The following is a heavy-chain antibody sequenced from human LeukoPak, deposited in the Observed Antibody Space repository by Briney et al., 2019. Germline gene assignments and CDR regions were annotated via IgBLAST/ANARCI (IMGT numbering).Heavy chain of an antibody. D-gene: IGHD6-13*01. Sequence: SETLSLTCAVYGGSFSGYYWSWLRQPPGKGLEWIGEINHSGSTNYNPSLKSRVTISVDTSKNQFSLKLSSVTAADTAVYYCARAVAAAAIYYYYYGMDVWGQGTTVTVSS. CDR2: INHSGST. V-gene: IGHV4-34*01. CDR1: GGSFSGYY. CDR3: ARAVAAAAIYYYYYGMDV. J-gene: IGHJ6*02.